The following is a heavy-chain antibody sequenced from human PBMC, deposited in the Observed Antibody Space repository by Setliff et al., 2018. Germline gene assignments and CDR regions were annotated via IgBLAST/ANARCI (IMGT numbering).Heavy chain of an antibody. CDR1: GDNFITFV. Sequence: SVQVSCKTPGDNFITFVVNWVRQVPGQGFEWMGWISPYNGDANYAQKFQGRVTMTTDTSTGTAYMGLRTLSSDDTAVYYCTRGRGPSVVGAVPRDFWGQGTLVTVSS. J-gene: IGHJ4*02. V-gene: IGHV1-18*01. CDR2: ISPYNGDA. D-gene: IGHD1-26*01. CDR3: TRGRGPSVVGAVPRDF.